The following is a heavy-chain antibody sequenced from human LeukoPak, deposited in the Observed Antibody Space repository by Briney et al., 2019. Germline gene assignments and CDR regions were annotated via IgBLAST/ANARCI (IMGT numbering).Heavy chain of an antibody. J-gene: IGHJ2*01. CDR2: IYSSGST. CDR1: GGSISSYY. CDR3: ARVSSSWYQDWYFDL. V-gene: IGHV4-4*07. Sequence: SETLSLTCTVSGGSISSYYWSWIRQPAGKGLEWIGRIYSSGSTNYKPSLKSRVTMSVDTSKNQFPLKLSSVTAADTAVYYCARVSSSWYQDWYFDLWGRGTLVTVSS. D-gene: IGHD6-13*01.